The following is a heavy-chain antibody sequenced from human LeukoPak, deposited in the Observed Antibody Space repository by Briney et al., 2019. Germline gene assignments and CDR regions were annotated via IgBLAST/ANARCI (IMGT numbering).Heavy chain of an antibody. D-gene: IGHD2-2*01. Sequence: SETLSLTCTVSGGSISSYYWSWIRQPAGKGLEWIGRIYTSGSTNYNPSLKSRVTMSVDTSKNQFSLKLSSVTAADTAVYYCAREFRYCSSTSCYYYYYMDVWGKGTTVTVSS. J-gene: IGHJ6*03. V-gene: IGHV4-4*07. CDR2: IYTSGST. CDR1: GGSISSYY. CDR3: AREFRYCSSTSCYYYYYMDV.